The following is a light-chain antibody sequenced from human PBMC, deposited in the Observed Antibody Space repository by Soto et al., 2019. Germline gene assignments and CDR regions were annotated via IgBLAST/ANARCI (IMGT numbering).Light chain of an antibody. Sequence: QSVLTQPASVSGSPGQSITISCTGTSSDVGAYNYVSWYQQHPGKAPKLMIYHATNRPSGVSSRFSGSKSGNTASLTISGLQGEDEADYYCASFTSTFRYVFGTGTKLTV. V-gene: IGLV2-14*01. CDR2: HAT. CDR3: ASFTSTFRYV. CDR1: SSDVGAYNY. J-gene: IGLJ1*01.